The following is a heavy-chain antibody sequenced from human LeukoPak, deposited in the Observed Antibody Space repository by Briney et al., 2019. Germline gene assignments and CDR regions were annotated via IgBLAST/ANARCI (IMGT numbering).Heavy chain of an antibody. CDR3: ARGHYSASRKYFDL. J-gene: IGHJ2*01. Sequence: KPSETLSLTCDVYGGSFSGYYWNWIRQPPGKGLEWIGEINHRGSTNDNPSLKGRVIISVDASRYQFSLKLSSVTAADTAVYYCARGHYSASRKYFDLWGSGTLVAVSS. D-gene: IGHD2-2*01. V-gene: IGHV4-34*01. CDR2: INHRGST. CDR1: GGSFSGYY.